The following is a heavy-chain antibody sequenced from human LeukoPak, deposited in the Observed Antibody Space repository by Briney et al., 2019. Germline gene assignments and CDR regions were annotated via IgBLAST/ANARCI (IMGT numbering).Heavy chain of an antibody. Sequence: GGSLRLSCAASGFTFSSYDMHWVRQATGKGLEWVSAIGTAGDTYYPGSVKGRFTISRENAKNSLYLQMNSLRAEDTAVYYCAGAGLRGLYFDYWGQGTLVTVSS. CDR3: AGAGLRGLYFDY. D-gene: IGHD4-17*01. V-gene: IGHV3-13*01. J-gene: IGHJ4*02. CDR2: IGTAGDT. CDR1: GFTFSSYD.